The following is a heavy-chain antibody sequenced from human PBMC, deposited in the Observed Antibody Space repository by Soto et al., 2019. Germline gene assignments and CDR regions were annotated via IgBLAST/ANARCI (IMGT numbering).Heavy chain of an antibody. V-gene: IGHV2-5*02. CDR1: GVSLTTSGVV. CDR2: IYWDDDK. CDR3: AHRVLRTVFGLVSSTAIYFDF. J-gene: IGHJ4*02. Sequence: QITLNESGPTQVKPRQTLTLTCPFSGVSLTTSGVVVGWIRQSPGKAPEWLALIYWDDDKRYSPSLKSRLTITKDTSKNQVVLTMAAWYPADTATYYCAHRVLRTVFGLVSSTAIYFDFWGQGTPVAVSS. D-gene: IGHD3-3*01.